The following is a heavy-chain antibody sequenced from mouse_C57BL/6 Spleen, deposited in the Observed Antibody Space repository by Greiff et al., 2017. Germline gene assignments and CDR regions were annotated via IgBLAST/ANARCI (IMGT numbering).Heavy chain of an antibody. Sequence: EVKVEESGGGLVKPGGSLKLSCAASGFTFSDYGMHWVRQAPEKGLEWVAYISSGSSTIYYADTVKGRFTISRDNAKNTLFLQMTSLRSEDTAMYYCAREGYYVFAYWGQGTLVTVSA. CDR3: AREGYYVFAY. J-gene: IGHJ3*01. CDR2: ISSGSSTI. V-gene: IGHV5-17*01. CDR1: GFTFSDYG. D-gene: IGHD2-3*01.